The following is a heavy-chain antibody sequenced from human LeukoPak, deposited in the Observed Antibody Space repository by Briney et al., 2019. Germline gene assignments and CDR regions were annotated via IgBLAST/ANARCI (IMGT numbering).Heavy chain of an antibody. CDR1: GGSISSYY. D-gene: IGHD4-17*01. CDR2: IYYSGST. J-gene: IGHJ3*02. Sequence: PSETLSLTCTVSGGSISSYYWSWIRQPPGKGLEWIGSIYYSGSTYYNPSLKSRVTISVDTSKDQFSLKLSSVTAADTAVYYCASGEYGDYVADAFDIWGQGTMVTVSS. V-gene: IGHV4-59*05. CDR3: ASGEYGDYVADAFDI.